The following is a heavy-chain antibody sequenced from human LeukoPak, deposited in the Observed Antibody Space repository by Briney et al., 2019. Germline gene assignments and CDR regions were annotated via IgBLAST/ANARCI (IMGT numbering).Heavy chain of an antibody. CDR1: GGSISSGSYN. J-gene: IGHJ4*02. CDR3: ARGMDTAMVIFDY. V-gene: IGHV4-30-2*01. Sequence: PSETLSLTCTVSGGSISSGSYNWSWIRQPPGKGLECIGYIYHSGSTYYNPSLKSRVTISVGRSKNQFSLKLSSVTAADTAVYYCARGMDTAMVIFDYWGQGSLVTVSS. CDR2: IYHSGST. D-gene: IGHD5-18*01.